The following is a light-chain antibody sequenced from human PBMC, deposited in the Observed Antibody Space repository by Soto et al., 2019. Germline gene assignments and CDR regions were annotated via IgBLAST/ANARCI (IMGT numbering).Light chain of an antibody. CDR1: QGIRND. CDR3: LQHSTYPLT. J-gene: IGKJ1*01. Sequence: DIPMTQFPSSLSASVGDRVTITCRASQGIRNDLGWYQQKPGKAPKRLIYAASSLQSGVPSRFSGSGSATEFTLAISSLQPEDSATLYCLQHSTYPLTFGQGTKVEIK. CDR2: AAS. V-gene: IGKV1-17*01.